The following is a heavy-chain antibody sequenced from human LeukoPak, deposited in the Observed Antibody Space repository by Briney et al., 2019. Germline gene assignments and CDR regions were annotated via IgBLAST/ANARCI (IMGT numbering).Heavy chain of an antibody. D-gene: IGHD3-22*01. Sequence: PGGSLRLSCAASGFTFSSYAMSWVRQAPGKGLEWVSAISGSGGSTYYADSVKGRFTISRDNSKNTLYLQMNSLRAEDTAVYYCAKRGYYYDSSGVDYWGQGTLVTVSS. V-gene: IGHV3-23*01. CDR1: GFTFSSYA. CDR3: AKRGYYYDSSGVDY. CDR2: ISGSGGST. J-gene: IGHJ4*02.